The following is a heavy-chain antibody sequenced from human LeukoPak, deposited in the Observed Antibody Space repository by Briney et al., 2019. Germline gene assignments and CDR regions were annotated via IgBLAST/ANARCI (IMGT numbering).Heavy chain of an antibody. J-gene: IGHJ4*02. Sequence: PGGSLRLSCAACGFTFSSCAMSWVRQAPGKGLEWVSAVSANGAGTYYTDSVKGRFTISRDNSKNTLYLQMNSLRAEDTAVYYCAKAPGGSSGSGFDYWGQGSLVTVSS. CDR3: AKAPGGSSGSGFDY. CDR1: GFTFSSCA. CDR2: VSANGAGT. V-gene: IGHV3-23*01. D-gene: IGHD3-22*01.